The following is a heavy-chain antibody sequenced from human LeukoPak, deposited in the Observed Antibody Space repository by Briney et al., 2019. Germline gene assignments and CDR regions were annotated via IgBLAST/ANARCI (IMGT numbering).Heavy chain of an antibody. D-gene: IGHD2-15*01. CDR3: ASTASVYCSGGSCYSGGRDYYYGMDV. J-gene: IGHJ6*02. CDR1: GGSISSYY. CDR2: IYYSGST. Sequence: SETLSLTCTVSGGSISSYYWTWIRQPPGKGLEWIGYIYYSGSTNYNPSLKSRVTISVDTSKNQFSLKLSSVTAADTAVYYCASTASVYCSGGSCYSGGRDYYYGMDVWGQGTTVTVSS. V-gene: IGHV4-59*01.